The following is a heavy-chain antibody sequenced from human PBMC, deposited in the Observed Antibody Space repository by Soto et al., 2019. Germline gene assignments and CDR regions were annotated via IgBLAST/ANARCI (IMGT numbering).Heavy chain of an antibody. D-gene: IGHD2-15*01. V-gene: IGHV1-69*13. J-gene: IGHJ6*02. CDR2: VIPIFGTA. CDR3: ARAGSSYAAGDYYYYGMDV. CDR1: GGTFSSYA. Sequence: GASVKVSCKASGGTFSSYAISWVRQAPGQGLEWMGGVIPIFGTANYAQKFQGRVTITADESTSTAYMELSSLRSEDTAVYYCARAGSSYAAGDYYYYGMDVWGQGTTVTVSS.